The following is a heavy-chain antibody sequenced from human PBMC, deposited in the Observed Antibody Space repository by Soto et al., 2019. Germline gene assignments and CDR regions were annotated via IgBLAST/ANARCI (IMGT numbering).Heavy chain of an antibody. CDR3: TWTGGLFYYGMDV. CDR2: IKSKTDGGTT. V-gene: IGHV3-15*07. D-gene: IGHD1-26*01. Sequence: PGGSLRLSCAASGFTFSNAWMNWVRQAPGKGLEWVGRIKSKTDGGTTDYAPPVKGRFTISRDDSKNTLYLQMNSLKTEGTAVYYCTWTGGLFYYGMDVWGQGTTVTVSS. CDR1: GFTFSNAW. J-gene: IGHJ6*02.